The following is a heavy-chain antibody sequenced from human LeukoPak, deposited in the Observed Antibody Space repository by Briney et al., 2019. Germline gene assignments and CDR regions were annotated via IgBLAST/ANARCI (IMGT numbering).Heavy chain of an antibody. V-gene: IGHV3-9*01. J-gene: IGHJ4*02. CDR3: AKDRTPYDYVWGSYRYEFGY. CDR1: GFTFDDYA. D-gene: IGHD3-16*02. CDR2: ISWNSGSI. Sequence: PGRSLRLSCAASGFTFDDYAMHWVRQAPGKGLEWVSGISWNSGSIGYADSVKGRFTISRDNAKNSLYLQMNSLRAEDTALYYCAKDRTPYDYVWGSYRYEFGYWGQGTLVAVSS.